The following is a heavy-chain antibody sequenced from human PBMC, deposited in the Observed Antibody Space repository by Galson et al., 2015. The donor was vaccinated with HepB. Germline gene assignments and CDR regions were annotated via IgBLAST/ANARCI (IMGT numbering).Heavy chain of an antibody. D-gene: IGHD6-19*01. J-gene: IGHJ4*02. CDR3: VRGGAVADY. CDR1: GFTFSSFW. V-gene: IGHV3-7*01. CDR2: IKLDGSEQ. Sequence: SLRLSCAASGFTFSSFWMSWVRQAPGKGLEWVANIKLDGSEQYYVDSAKGRFTISRDNVENSLFLQMNSLRAEDTAVYYCVRGGAVADYWGQGTLVTVSS.